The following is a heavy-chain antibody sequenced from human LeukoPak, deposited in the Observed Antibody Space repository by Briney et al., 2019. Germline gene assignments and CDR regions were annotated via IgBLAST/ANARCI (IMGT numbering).Heavy chain of an antibody. V-gene: IGHV1-69*13. CDR2: IIPIFGTA. CDR1: GGTFSDYG. CDR3: ARGRDIVVVVAATLDAFDI. Sequence: SVKVSCKASGGTFSDYGISWVRQAPGQGLEWMGGIIPIFGTANYAQKFQGRVTITADESTSTAYMELSSLRSEDTAVYYCARGRDIVVVVAATLDAFDIWGQGTMVTVSS. J-gene: IGHJ3*02. D-gene: IGHD2-15*01.